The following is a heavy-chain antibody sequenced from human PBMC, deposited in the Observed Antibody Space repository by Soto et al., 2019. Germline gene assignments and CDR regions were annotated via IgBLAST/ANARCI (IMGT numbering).Heavy chain of an antibody. Sequence: ASVKVSCKASGYTFTSYYMHWVRQAPGQGLEWMGIINPSGGSTSYAQKFQGRVTMTRDTSTSTVYMELSSLRSEDTAVYYCAREGFYGAMVFRTWDFDYWGQGTLVTVSS. J-gene: IGHJ4*02. CDR1: GYTFTSYY. D-gene: IGHD5-18*01. V-gene: IGHV1-46*03. CDR3: AREGFYGAMVFRTWDFDY. CDR2: INPSGGST.